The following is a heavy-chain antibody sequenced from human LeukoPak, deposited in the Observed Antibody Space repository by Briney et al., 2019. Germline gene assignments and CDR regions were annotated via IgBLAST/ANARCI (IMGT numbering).Heavy chain of an antibody. CDR2: IYYSGST. Sequence: SETLSLTCSVSGGSISSSNYYWGWIRQPPGKGLEWIGSIYYSGSTYYNPSLKSRVTISVDTSKNQFSLKLSSVTAADTAVYYCARTRRYCSGGSCYNPRGYYYYMDVWGKGTTVTVSS. CDR1: GGSISSSNYY. CDR3: ARTRRYCSGGSCYNPRGYYYYMDV. J-gene: IGHJ6*03. V-gene: IGHV4-39*07. D-gene: IGHD2-15*01.